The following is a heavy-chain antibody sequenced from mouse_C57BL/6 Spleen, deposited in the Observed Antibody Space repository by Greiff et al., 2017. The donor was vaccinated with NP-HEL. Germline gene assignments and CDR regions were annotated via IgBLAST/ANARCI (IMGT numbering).Heavy chain of an antibody. D-gene: IGHD1-1*01. CDR3: ASQFLYYYGSSPLYAMDY. J-gene: IGHJ4*01. Sequence: EVKLMESGPELVKPGASVKISCKASGYSFTDYNMNWVKQSNGKSLEWIGVINPNYGTTSYNQKFKGKATLTVDQSSSTAYMQLNSLTSEDSAVDYCASQFLYYYGSSPLYAMDYWGQGTSVTVSS. CDR2: INPNYGTT. CDR1: GYSFTDYN. V-gene: IGHV1-39*01.